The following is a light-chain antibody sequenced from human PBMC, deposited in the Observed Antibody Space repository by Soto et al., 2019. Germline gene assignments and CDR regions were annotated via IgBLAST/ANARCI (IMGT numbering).Light chain of an antibody. CDR3: STSTTTNTLFV. Sequence: QSVLTQPASVSGSPGQSITISCTGTSDDNINYNFVSWYQLHPGKAPTLMIYEVSNRPSGVSGRFSGSKSGNTASLTTSGLRAEDEGDYYCSTSTTTNTLFVFGTGTKVTVL. CDR2: EVS. CDR1: SDDNINYNF. J-gene: IGLJ1*01. V-gene: IGLV2-14*01.